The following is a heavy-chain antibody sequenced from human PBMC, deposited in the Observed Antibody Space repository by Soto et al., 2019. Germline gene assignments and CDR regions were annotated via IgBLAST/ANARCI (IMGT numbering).Heavy chain of an antibody. J-gene: IGHJ6*02. V-gene: IGHV4-39*01. CDR1: GGSISSSSYY. Sequence: PSETLSLTCTVSGGSISSSSYYWGWIRQPPGKGLEWIGSIYYSGSTYYNPSLKNRVTISVDTSKKQYSLKLNSVIAADTALFYFARHGYSYGNYYYYYGMDVWGQGTTVTVSS. CDR3: ARHGYSYGNYYYYYGMDV. CDR2: IYYSGST. D-gene: IGHD5-18*01.